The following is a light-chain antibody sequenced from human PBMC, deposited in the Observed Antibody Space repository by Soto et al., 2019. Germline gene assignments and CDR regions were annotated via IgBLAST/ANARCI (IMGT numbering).Light chain of an antibody. CDR1: HSIRSY. V-gene: IGKV1-39*01. Sequence: DIQLTHSPSSLSASVGDKVTITCRASHSIRSYLNWVQQKPGKAPKLLIYDASSLQTGVPSRFSGSGSGTDFSLPISSLQPEDFATYYCQQSYSTTPWTFGQGTKVDIK. CDR3: QQSYSTTPWT. J-gene: IGKJ1*01. CDR2: DAS.